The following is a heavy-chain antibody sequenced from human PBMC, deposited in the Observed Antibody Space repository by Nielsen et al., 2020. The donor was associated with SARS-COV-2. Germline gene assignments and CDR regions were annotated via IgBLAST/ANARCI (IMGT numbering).Heavy chain of an antibody. J-gene: IGHJ6*03. CDR3: ARQLRFLEPPYYYYYYMDV. V-gene: IGHV4-39*01. Sequence: WIRQPPGKGLEWIGSIYYSGSTYYNPSLKSRVTISVDTSKNQFSLKLSSVTAADTAVYYCARQLRFLEPPYYYYYYMDVWGKGTTVTVSS. D-gene: IGHD3-3*01. CDR2: IYYSGST.